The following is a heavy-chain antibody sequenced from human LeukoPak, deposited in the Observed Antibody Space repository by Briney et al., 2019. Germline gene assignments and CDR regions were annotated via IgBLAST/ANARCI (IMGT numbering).Heavy chain of an antibody. V-gene: IGHV3-30*18. Sequence: GGSLRLSCAASGFTFSIYGMHWVRQAPGKGLEWVAVISYDGSNKYYADSVKGRFTISRDNSKNTLYLQMNSLRAEDTAVYYCAKPGTIDFWSGYYSGGDYFDYWGQGTLVTVSS. CDR2: ISYDGSNK. CDR3: AKPGTIDFWSGYYSGGDYFDY. CDR1: GFTFSIYG. J-gene: IGHJ4*02. D-gene: IGHD3-3*01.